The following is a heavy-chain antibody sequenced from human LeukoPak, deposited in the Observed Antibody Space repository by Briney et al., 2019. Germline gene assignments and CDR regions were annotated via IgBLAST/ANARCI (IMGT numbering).Heavy chain of an antibody. CDR1: GGTFSSYA. J-gene: IGHJ4*02. D-gene: IGHD4-17*01. V-gene: IGHV1-24*01. CDR2: FNPEDGGT. CDR3: ATDGAGDYLNH. Sequence: ASVKVSCKASGGTFSSYAISWVRQAPGQGLEWMGGFNPEDGGTFYAQKFQGRVNMTEDTSTDTAYMELSSLSYDDTAVYYCATDGAGDYLNHWGQGTLVTVSS.